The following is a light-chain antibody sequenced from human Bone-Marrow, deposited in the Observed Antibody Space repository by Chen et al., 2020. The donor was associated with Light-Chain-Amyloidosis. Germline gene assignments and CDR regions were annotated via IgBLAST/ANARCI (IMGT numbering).Light chain of an antibody. CDR3: SSFTSSRTVV. V-gene: IGLV2-14*03. CDR2: DVS. CDR1: SSDLGGYNF. Sequence: QSVLTQPASVSESPGQSITISCTGTSSDLGGYNFVSWYQHHPGKAPKLMIFDVSSRPSGVSDRFSGSKSGNTASLTISGLQAEDEATYYCSSFTSSRTVVFGTGTRLTVL. J-gene: IGLJ2*01.